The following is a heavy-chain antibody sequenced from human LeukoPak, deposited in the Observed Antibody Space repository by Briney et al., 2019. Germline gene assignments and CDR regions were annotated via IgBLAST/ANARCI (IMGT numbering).Heavy chain of an antibody. Sequence: PSVKVSCKVSGYTHTELSMHWVRHAPGKGLECVGGFETVEGETIYEKKFQGRGTMTEGTATDTAYMELSSRRSEDTAVYYCARDRSGWYTPYLEFDYWGQGTLVTVSS. CDR1: GYTHTELS. CDR2: FETVEGET. V-gene: IGHV1-24*01. D-gene: IGHD6-19*01. CDR3: ARDRSGWYTPYLEFDY. J-gene: IGHJ4*02.